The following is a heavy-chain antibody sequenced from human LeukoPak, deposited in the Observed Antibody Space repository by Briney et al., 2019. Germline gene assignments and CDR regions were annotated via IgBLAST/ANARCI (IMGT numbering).Heavy chain of an antibody. J-gene: IGHJ4*02. CDR2: INSDGSWT. CDR1: GNYW. CDR3: VSFCETY. D-gene: IGHD2/OR15-2a*01. V-gene: IGHV3-74*01. Sequence: GGSLRLSCAASGNYWMHWVRQAPGKGLVWVSHINSDGSWTSYADSVKGRFTISKDNAKNTVYLQMNNLRAEDTAVYYCVSFCETYWGRGTLVTVSS.